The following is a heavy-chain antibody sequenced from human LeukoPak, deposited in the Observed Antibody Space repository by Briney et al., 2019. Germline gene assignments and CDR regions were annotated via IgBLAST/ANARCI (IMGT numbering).Heavy chain of an antibody. D-gene: IGHD6-13*01. CDR3: AREVSRGGSSWYRTFNWFDP. V-gene: IGHV4-34*01. J-gene: IGHJ5*02. Sequence: SETLSLTCAVYGGSFSGYYWSWIRQPPGKGLEWIGEINHSGSTNYNPSLKSRVTISVDTSKNQFSLKLSSVTAADTAVYYCAREVSRGGSSWYRTFNWFDPWGQGTLVTVSS. CDR2: INHSGST. CDR1: GGSFSGYY.